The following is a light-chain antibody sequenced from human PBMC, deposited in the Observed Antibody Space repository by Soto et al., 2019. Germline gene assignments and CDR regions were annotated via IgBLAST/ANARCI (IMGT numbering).Light chain of an antibody. CDR3: QQYDNLPLS. J-gene: IGKJ4*01. Sequence: DIQMTQSPSSLSASVGDRVTITCQASQDISNYLNWYQQKPGKAPKLLIYDASNLERGVPSRFSGSGSGTDFTLTISSLQPEDIATYYCQQYDNLPLSFGGGTKVDIK. CDR1: QDISNY. V-gene: IGKV1-33*01. CDR2: DAS.